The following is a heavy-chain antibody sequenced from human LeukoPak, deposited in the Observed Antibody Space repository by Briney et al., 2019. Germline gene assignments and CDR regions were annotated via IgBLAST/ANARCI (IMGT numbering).Heavy chain of an antibody. Sequence: SVKVSCKASGGTFSSYAISWVRQAPGQGLEWMGGIIPIFGTANYAQKFQGRVTITADESTSTAYMELSSLRSEDTPVYNCARWGYDILTGYLGHYGMDVWGQGTTVTVSS. J-gene: IGHJ6*02. CDR3: ARWGYDILTGYLGHYGMDV. D-gene: IGHD3-9*01. CDR2: IIPIFGTA. CDR1: GGTFSSYA. V-gene: IGHV1-69*01.